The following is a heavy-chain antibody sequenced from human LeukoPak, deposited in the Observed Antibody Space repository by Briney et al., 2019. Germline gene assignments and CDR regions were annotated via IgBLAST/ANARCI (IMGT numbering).Heavy chain of an antibody. D-gene: IGHD1-26*01. V-gene: IGHV1-18*01. CDR1: GYTFTNYG. CDR2: ISAYNGNT. CDR3: ARDLDQYSGRFGGFGHDF. J-gene: IGHJ4*02. Sequence: GASVKVSCKASGYTFTNYGINWVRQAPGQGLEWMGWISAYNGNTNYAQKLQGRVTMTTDTSTSTAYMELGSLRSNDTAVYYCARDLDQYSGRFGGFGHDFWGQGTLVTVSS.